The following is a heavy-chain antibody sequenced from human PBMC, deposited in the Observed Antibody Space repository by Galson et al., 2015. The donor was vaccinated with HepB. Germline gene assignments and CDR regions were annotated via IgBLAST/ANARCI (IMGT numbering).Heavy chain of an antibody. CDR2: INPSGGVT. J-gene: IGHJ5*02. CDR1: GYTFTRNY. V-gene: IGHV1-46*01. Sequence: SVKVSCKASGYTFTRNYIHWVRQAPGQGLEWMGIINPSGGVTNYAQKFHGRVTMTADTSTSTVYMELSSLRSEDTAVYYCARDLSQYGSGSGWFDPWGQGAPVTVSS. D-gene: IGHD3-10*01. CDR3: ARDLSQYGSGSGWFDP.